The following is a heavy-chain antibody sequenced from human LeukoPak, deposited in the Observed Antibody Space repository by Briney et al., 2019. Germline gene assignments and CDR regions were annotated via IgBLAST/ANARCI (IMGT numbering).Heavy chain of an antibody. CDR1: GYTLTELS. V-gene: IGHV1-24*01. Sequence: ASVKVSCKVSGYTLTELSMHWVRQAPGKGLEWMGGFDPEDGETIYAQKFQGRVTMTEDTPTDTAYMELSSLRSGDTAVYYCAAYYCGGDCYFLDAFDIWGQGTMVTVSS. D-gene: IGHD2-21*01. J-gene: IGHJ3*02. CDR3: AAYYCGGDCYFLDAFDI. CDR2: FDPEDGET.